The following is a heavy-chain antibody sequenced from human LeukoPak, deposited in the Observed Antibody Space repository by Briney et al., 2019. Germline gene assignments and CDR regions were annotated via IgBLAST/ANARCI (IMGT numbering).Heavy chain of an antibody. Sequence: GSLRLSCAASGFTFSSYAMSWVRQAPGKGLEWVSAISGSGGSTYYADSVKGRFTISRDNSKNTLYLQMNSLRAEDTAVYYCAKVAAADPYYYYYYMDVWGKGTTVTVSS. J-gene: IGHJ6*03. CDR1: GFTFSSYA. CDR3: AKVAAADPYYYYYYMDV. D-gene: IGHD6-13*01. CDR2: ISGSGGST. V-gene: IGHV3-23*01.